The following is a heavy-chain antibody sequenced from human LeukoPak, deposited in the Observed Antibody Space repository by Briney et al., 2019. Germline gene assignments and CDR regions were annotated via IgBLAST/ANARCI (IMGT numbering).Heavy chain of an antibody. CDR2: INHSGSI. J-gene: IGHJ5*02. V-gene: IGHV4-34*01. Sequence: SETLSLTCAVYGGSFSAYYWTWIRQPPGKGLEWIGEINHSGSINYNPSLKSRVTISVDTSKNQFSLKLSSVTAADTAVYYCARGLRYFDWWGNNWFDPWGQGTLVTVSS. CDR3: ARGLRYFDWWGNNWFDP. D-gene: IGHD3-9*01. CDR1: GGSFSAYY.